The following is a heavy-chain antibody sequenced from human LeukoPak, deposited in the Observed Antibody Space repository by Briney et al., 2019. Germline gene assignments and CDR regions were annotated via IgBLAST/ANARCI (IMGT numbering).Heavy chain of an antibody. V-gene: IGHV3-21*01. CDR2: ISSSSSYI. CDR3: AGGTTWIQLWSLDY. CDR1: GFTFSSYS. D-gene: IGHD5-18*01. Sequence: GGSLRVSCAASGFTFSSYSMNWVRQAPGKGLEWVSSISSSSSYIYYADSVKDRFTISRDNAKNSLYLQMNSLRAEDTAVYYCAGGTTWIQLWSLDYWGQGTLVTVSS. J-gene: IGHJ4*02.